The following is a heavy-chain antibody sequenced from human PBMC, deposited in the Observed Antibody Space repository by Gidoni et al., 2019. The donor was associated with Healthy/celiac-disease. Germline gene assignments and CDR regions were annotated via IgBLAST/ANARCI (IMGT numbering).Heavy chain of an antibody. D-gene: IGHD3-16*02. Sequence: EVQLLESGGGLVQPGGSLRLSCAASGFTFRSYSMSWVRQAPGKGLEWVAAISGSGGSTYYADSVKGRFTISRDNAKNTLYLQMNSLRAEDTAVYYCAKVYVWGSYRYSGDYWGQGTLVTVSS. J-gene: IGHJ4*02. CDR3: AKVYVWGSYRYSGDY. V-gene: IGHV3-23*01. CDR2: ISGSGGST. CDR1: GFTFRSYS.